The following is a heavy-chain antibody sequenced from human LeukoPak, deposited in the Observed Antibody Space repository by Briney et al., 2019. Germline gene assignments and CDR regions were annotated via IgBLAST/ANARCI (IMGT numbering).Heavy chain of an antibody. J-gene: IGHJ6*03. Sequence: GRSLRLSCAASGFTFSSYAMHWVRQAPGKGLEWVAVISYDGSNKYYADSVKGRFTISRDNSKNTLYLQMNSLRAEDTAVYYCARGVSSSWYNYYYYMDVWGKGTTVTVSS. CDR2: ISYDGSNK. D-gene: IGHD6-13*01. CDR1: GFTFSSYA. CDR3: ARGVSSSWYNYYYYMDV. V-gene: IGHV3-30-3*01.